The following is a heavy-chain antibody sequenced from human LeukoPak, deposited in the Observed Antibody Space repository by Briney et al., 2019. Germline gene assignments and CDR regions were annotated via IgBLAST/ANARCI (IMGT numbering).Heavy chain of an antibody. J-gene: IGHJ6*02. CDR3: ACSSTNYYYYGMDV. Sequence: KPSETLSLTCAVYGGSFSGYYWSWIRQPPGKGLEWIGEINHSGSTNYNPSLKSRVTISVDTSKNQFSLKLSSVTAADTAVYYCACSSTNYYYYGMDVWGQGTTVTVSS. CDR1: GGSFSGYY. CDR2: INHSGST. D-gene: IGHD2-2*01. V-gene: IGHV4-34*01.